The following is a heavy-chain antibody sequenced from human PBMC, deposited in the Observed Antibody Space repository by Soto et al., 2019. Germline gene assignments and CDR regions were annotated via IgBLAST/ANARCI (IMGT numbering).Heavy chain of an antibody. CDR2: IYYTGST. V-gene: IGHV4-59*03. D-gene: IGHD6-19*01. Sequence: SETLSLTCTVSGGSINNYFWSWIRQSPVKGLEWIGYIYYTGSTTYDPSLKSRVTISVDTSKNQFSLNLTSVTAADTAVYYCARYSSGWPGNGMDVWGRGTTVTVSS. J-gene: IGHJ6*02. CDR3: ARYSSGWPGNGMDV. CDR1: GGSINNYF.